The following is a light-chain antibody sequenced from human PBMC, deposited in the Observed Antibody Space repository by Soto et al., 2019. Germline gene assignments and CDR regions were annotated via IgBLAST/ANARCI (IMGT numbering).Light chain of an antibody. CDR1: QSIRHY. Sequence: DIQMTQSPPTLSASLGDRATITCRASQSIRHYLAWYQQMPGKAPKLLIYGASTLESGVPARFSGSGSGTEFTLTISSLQPDDFGTYFCQHHNSYSQTFGQGTKVEIK. CDR3: QHHNSYSQT. V-gene: IGKV1-5*01. CDR2: GAS. J-gene: IGKJ1*01.